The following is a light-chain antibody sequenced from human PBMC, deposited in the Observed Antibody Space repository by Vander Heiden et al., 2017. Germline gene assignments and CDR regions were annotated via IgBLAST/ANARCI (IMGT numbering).Light chain of an antibody. CDR1: QDISNY. V-gene: IGKV1-33*01. J-gene: IGKJ4*01. CDR3: QQYDNPRLT. Sequence: DIQITPSPSSLSASVGARVTITCQASQDISNYLNWYQQKPGKAPKLLIYDASNLETGVPSRFSGSGSGTDFTFTISSLQSEDIATYYCQQYDNPRLTFGGGTKVEIK. CDR2: DAS.